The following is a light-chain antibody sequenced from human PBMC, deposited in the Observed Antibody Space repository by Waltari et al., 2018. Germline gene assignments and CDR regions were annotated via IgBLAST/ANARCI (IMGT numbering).Light chain of an antibody. CDR2: QAS. CDR3: QQYNNYWT. V-gene: IGKV1-5*03. J-gene: IGKJ1*01. Sequence: DIQMTQSPSTLSASVGDRVTITCRASQNIGRWLAWYQQKQGKAPKLLIYQASSLESGVPSRFSCNGAGTEFTFTISSLQTDDFATYYCQQYNNYWTFGQGTKVEIK. CDR1: QNIGRW.